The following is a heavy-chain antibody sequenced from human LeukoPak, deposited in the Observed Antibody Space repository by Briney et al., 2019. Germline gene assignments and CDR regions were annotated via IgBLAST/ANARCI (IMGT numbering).Heavy chain of an antibody. Sequence: PSQTLSLTCTVSGGSISSGDYYWSWIRQPPGKGLEWIGFINYSGSTTYNPSLKSRVTISVDTSKNQFSLKLNSVTAADTAVYYCARGAGWYNYWGQGTLVTVSS. V-gene: IGHV4-61*08. CDR1: GGSISSGDYY. J-gene: IGHJ4*02. CDR2: INYSGST. D-gene: IGHD6-19*01. CDR3: ARGAGWYNY.